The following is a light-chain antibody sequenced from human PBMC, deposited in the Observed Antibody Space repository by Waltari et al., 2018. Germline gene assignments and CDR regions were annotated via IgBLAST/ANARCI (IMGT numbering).Light chain of an antibody. CDR1: SSNIGNNY. CDR3: GTWDSSLSAWV. V-gene: IGLV1-51*01. Sequence: QSVLTQPPSVSAAPGQKVPISCSGSSSNIGNNYVSWYQQLPGTAPKLLIYDNNMRPSGIPDRFSGSKSGTSATLGITGLQTGDEADYYCGTWDSSLSAWVFGGGTKLTVL. J-gene: IGLJ3*02. CDR2: DNN.